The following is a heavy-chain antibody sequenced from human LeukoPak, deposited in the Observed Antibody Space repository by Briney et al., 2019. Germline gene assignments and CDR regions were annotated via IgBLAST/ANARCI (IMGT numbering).Heavy chain of an antibody. Sequence: PGGSLRLSCAASGFTFDDYTMHWVRQAPGKGLEWVSLISWDGGSTYYADSVKGRFTISRDNSKNSLYLQMNSLRTEDTALYYCAKDAKSDFWGGYDYWGQGTLVTVSS. J-gene: IGHJ4*02. CDR2: ISWDGGST. CDR3: AKDAKSDFWGGYDY. D-gene: IGHD3-3*01. CDR1: GFTFDDYT. V-gene: IGHV3-43*01.